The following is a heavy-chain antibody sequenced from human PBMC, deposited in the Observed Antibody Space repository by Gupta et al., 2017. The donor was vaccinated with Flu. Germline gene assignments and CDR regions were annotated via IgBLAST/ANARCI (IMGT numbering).Heavy chain of an antibody. D-gene: IGHD3-16*02. CDR3: ARKEDMITFGGVIVRGPFDY. J-gene: IGHJ4*02. Sequence: QVQLQQWGAGLLKPSATLSLTCAVYGGSFSGYYWRWIRQPPGKGLEWIGEINHSGSTNYNPSLKSRVTISVDTSKNQFSLKLSSVTAADTAVYYCARKEDMITFGGVIVRGPFDYWGQGTLVTVSS. CDR2: INHSGST. CDR1: GGSFSGYY. V-gene: IGHV4-34*01.